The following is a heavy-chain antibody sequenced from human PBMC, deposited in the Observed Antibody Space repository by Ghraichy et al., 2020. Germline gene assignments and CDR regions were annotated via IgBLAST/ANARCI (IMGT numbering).Heavy chain of an antibody. D-gene: IGHD3-10*01. CDR2: VNHSGST. CDR3: VRGFRYFDSGSPFHYYGMDV. J-gene: IGHJ6*02. Sequence: IGEVNHSGSTNYDPSLKSRVTISVDTSKNQFSLKLNSVTAADTAVYYCVRGFRYFDSGSPFHYYGMDVWGQGTTVTVSS. V-gene: IGHV4-34*01.